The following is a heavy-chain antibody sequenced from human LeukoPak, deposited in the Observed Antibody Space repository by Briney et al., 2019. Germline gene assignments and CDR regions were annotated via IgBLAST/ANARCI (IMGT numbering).Heavy chain of an antibody. CDR3: ARDSIAVAGTTRTGWFDP. CDR2: ISAYNGNT. CDR1: GYTFTSYG. J-gene: IGHJ5*02. V-gene: IGHV1-18*04. Sequence: ASVKVSCKASGYTFTSYGISWVREAPGQGLEWMGWISAYNGNTNYAQKLQGRGTMTTDTSTSTAYMELRSLRSDDTAVYYCARDSIAVAGTTRTGWFDPWGQGTLVTVSS. D-gene: IGHD6-19*01.